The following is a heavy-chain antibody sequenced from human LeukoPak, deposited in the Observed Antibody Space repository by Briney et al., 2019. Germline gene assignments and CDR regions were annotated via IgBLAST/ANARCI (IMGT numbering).Heavy chain of an antibody. D-gene: IGHD6-13*01. Sequence: PGGSLRLSCAASGFTFSSYAMSWVRQAPGKGLEWVSGISGSGGTTYYADSVKGRFTISRDNSKNTLYLQMNSLRAEDTAVYYCAKASRLLYSSSWPTWGQGTLVTVSS. V-gene: IGHV3-23*01. J-gene: IGHJ5*02. CDR1: GFTFSSYA. CDR3: AKASRLLYSSSWPT. CDR2: ISGSGGTT.